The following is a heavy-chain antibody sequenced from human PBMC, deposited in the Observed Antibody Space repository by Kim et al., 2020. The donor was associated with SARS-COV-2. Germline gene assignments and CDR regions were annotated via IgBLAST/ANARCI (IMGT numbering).Heavy chain of an antibody. Sequence: GGSLRLSCTTSGFTFTGYAMSWVRQAPGKGLEWVSSIDGSDGTTYYVDSVTGRFTISSDNSKNTLYLQLNSLRADDTAVYYCMNGGWGWIWDHWGQGT. J-gene: IGHJ4*02. CDR3: MNGGWGWIWDH. CDR1: GFTFTGYA. D-gene: IGHD2-2*03. CDR2: IDGSDGTT. V-gene: IGHV3-23*01.